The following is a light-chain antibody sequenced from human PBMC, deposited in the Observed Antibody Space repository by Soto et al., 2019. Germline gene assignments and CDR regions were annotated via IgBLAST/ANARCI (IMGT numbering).Light chain of an antibody. CDR2: DVS. CDR3: SSYTRSSTLV. J-gene: IGLJ1*01. CDR1: SSDGGGYNY. V-gene: IGLV2-14*01. Sequence: QSALTQPASVSGSPGQSMTISCTGTSSDGGGYNYVSWYQQHPGKAPKLMIYDVSNRPSGDSNRFSGSKSGNTASLTISGLQAEDEAHYYCSSYTRSSTLVFGTGTKVTVL.